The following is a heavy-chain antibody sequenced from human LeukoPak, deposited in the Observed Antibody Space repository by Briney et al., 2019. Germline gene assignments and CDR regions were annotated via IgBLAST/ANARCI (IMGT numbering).Heavy chain of an antibody. CDR3: VKEADSGGYRTSDY. J-gene: IGHJ4*02. Sequence: GGSLRLSCAASGFTFSRCGMHWVRQAPGKGLEWLAVFSYDGINKYYRDSVKGRFTISRGNSKNMLYLQMDDLRAEDTAVYYCVKEADSGGYRTSDYWGQGTLVTVSS. CDR1: GFTFSRCG. D-gene: IGHD6-19*01. V-gene: IGHV3-30*18. CDR2: FSYDGINK.